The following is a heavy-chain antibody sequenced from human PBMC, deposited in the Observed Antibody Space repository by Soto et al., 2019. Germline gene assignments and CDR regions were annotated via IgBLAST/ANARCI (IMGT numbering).Heavy chain of an antibody. CDR3: ARENGKEWSNFAY. Sequence: SETLSLTCTVSGDSISSYFWSWIRQPPGKGLEWIGYIYYSGSTYYNPSLKSRVTISVDTSKNQFSLKLSSVTAADTAVYYCARENGKEWSNFAYWGQGTLVTVSS. CDR2: IYYSGST. D-gene: IGHD3-3*01. CDR1: GDSISSYF. J-gene: IGHJ4*02. V-gene: IGHV4-59*12.